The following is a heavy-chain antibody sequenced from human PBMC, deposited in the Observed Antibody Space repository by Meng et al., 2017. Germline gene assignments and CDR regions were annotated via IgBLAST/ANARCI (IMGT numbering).Heavy chain of an antibody. J-gene: IGHJ4*02. CDR3: ARDQDYYDSSGSLKIDY. CDR2: ISYDGSNK. D-gene: IGHD3-22*01. CDR1: GFTFSSYA. Sequence: GGSLRLSCAASGFTFSSYAMHWVRQAPGKGLEWVAVISYDGSNKYYADFVKGRFTISRDNSKNTLYLQMNSLRTEDTAVYYCARDQDYYDSSGSLKIDYWGQGTLVTVSS. V-gene: IGHV3-30*04.